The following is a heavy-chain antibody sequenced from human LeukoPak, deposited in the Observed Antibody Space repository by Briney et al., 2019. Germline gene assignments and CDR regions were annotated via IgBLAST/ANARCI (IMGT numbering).Heavy chain of an antibody. CDR3: ARNPITMVRGVTIHYFDY. J-gene: IGHJ4*02. CDR1: GGSISSYY. CDR2: IYTSGST. V-gene: IGHV4-4*07. Sequence: SETLSLTCTVSGGSISSYYWSWIRQPAGKGLEWIGRIYTSGSTNYNPSLKSRVTISVDTSKNQFSLKLSSVTAADTAVYYCARNPITMVRGVTIHYFDYWGQGTLVTVSS. D-gene: IGHD3-10*01.